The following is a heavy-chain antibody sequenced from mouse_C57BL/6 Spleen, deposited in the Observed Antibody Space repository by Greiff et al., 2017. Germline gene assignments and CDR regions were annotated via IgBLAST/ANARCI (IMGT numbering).Heavy chain of an antibody. J-gene: IGHJ2*01. CDR1: GYTFTDYE. CDR2: IDPETGGN. Sequence: QVQLKESGAELVRPGASVTLSCKASGYTFTDYEMHWVKQTPVHGLEWIGAIDPETGGNAYNQKFKGKAILTADKSYSPAYMELLSLTSEDSAVYYCTRYGTTGYYWGQGTTLTVSS. V-gene: IGHV1-15*01. D-gene: IGHD1-1*01. CDR3: TRYGTTGYY.